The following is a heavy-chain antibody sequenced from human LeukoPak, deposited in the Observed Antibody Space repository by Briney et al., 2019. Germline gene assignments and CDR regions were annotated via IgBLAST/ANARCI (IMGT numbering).Heavy chain of an antibody. CDR2: IYNSGST. CDR1: GGSTSRHY. Sequence: PSETLSLTCTLSGGSTSRHYWSWIRQSPGKGLEWIGCIYNSGSTRYNPSLKSRVTISEDTSQNQFSLRLNSVTAADTAVYFCAGYSTSWCYFDYWGQGTLVTVSS. D-gene: IGHD6-13*01. V-gene: IGHV4-59*11. J-gene: IGHJ4*02. CDR3: AGYSTSWCYFDY.